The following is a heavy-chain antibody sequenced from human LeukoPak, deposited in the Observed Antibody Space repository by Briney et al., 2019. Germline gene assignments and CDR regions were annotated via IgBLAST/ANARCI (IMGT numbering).Heavy chain of an antibody. J-gene: IGHJ4*02. CDR1: GYTFTGYY. V-gene: IGHV1-2*02. CDR3: AGDTKQYDVLTEALDY. CDR2: INPNSGGT. Sequence: ASVKVSCKASGYTFTGYYMHWVRQAPGQGLEWMGWINPNSGGTNYAQKFQGRVTMTRDTSISTAYMELSRLRSDDTAIYYCAGDTKQYDVLTEALDYWGQGTLVTVSS. D-gene: IGHD3-9*01.